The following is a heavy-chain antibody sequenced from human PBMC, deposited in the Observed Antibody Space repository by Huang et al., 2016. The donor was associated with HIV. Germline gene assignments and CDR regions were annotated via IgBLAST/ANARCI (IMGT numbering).Heavy chain of an antibody. CDR1: GFSLSSTGVG. J-gene: IGHJ4*02. D-gene: IGHD3-10*01. CDR2: VYGNDER. V-gene: IGHV2-5*01. CDR3: ARRFTSGSFDY. Sequence: QITLKESGPMLVKPTQTLTVTCTFSGFSLSSTGVGVGWIRQPPGKALEWLASVYGNDERRDSPSLKTRLTITKDTSKNQVILTMTNVDPTDTGTYYCARRFTSGSFDYWGQGTLVTVSS.